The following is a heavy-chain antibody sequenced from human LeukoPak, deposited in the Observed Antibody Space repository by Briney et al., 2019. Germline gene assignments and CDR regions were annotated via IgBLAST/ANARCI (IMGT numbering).Heavy chain of an antibody. CDR3: AKAPHTRYYCYGMDV. Sequence: GGSLRLSCAASGFTFGFYSMNWVRQAPGKGLEWVSAISGTGGNTYYTDSVKGRFTISRDNSKNKLYLQMNSMRAEDTDVYYCAKAPHTRYYCYGMDVWGQGTTVTVSS. J-gene: IGHJ6*02. V-gene: IGHV3-23*01. CDR1: GFTFGFYS. D-gene: IGHD3-10*01. CDR2: ISGTGGNT.